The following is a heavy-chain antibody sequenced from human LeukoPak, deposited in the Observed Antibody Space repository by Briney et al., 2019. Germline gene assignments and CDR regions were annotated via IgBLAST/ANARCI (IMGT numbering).Heavy chain of an antibody. CDR2: IWYDGSNK. J-gene: IGHJ4*02. Sequence: PGGSLRLSCAASGFTFSSYGMHWVRQAPGKGLEWVAVIWYDGSNKYYADSVKGRFTISRDNSKNTLYLQMNSLRAEDTAVYYCAREGQLVTSDYWGQGTLVTVSS. V-gene: IGHV3-33*01. D-gene: IGHD6-13*01. CDR1: GFTFSSYG. CDR3: AREGQLVTSDY.